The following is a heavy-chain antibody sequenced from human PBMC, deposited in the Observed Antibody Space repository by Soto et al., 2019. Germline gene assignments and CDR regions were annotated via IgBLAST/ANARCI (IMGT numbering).Heavy chain of an antibody. D-gene: IGHD2-2*01. V-gene: IGHV4-31*03. Sequence: QVQLQESGPGLVKPSQTLSLTCSVSGGSISSGGYYWSWIRQHPGKGLEWIGYIYYSGSTYYNPSLKSRVSISVDTSKNQFSLKLSSVTAADTAIYYCAKDSQSVSVSAARVYGMDVWGQGTTVTVSS. CDR3: AKDSQSVSVSAARVYGMDV. CDR2: IYYSGST. J-gene: IGHJ6*02. CDR1: GGSISSGGYY.